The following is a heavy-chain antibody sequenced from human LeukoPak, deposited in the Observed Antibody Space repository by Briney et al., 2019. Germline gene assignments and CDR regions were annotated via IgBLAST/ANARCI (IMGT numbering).Heavy chain of an antibody. CDR1: GFTFTGYW. CDR2: IKQDGSEK. D-gene: IGHD6-13*01. V-gene: IGHV3-7*01. Sequence: GGSLRLSCAASGFTFTGYWMSWVRQAPGKGLEWVANIKQDGSEKYYVDSVKGRFTISRDNARNSLYLQMNSLRAEDTAVYYCARADSSSWYSLFDYWGQGTLVTVSS. CDR3: ARADSSSWYSLFDY. J-gene: IGHJ4*02.